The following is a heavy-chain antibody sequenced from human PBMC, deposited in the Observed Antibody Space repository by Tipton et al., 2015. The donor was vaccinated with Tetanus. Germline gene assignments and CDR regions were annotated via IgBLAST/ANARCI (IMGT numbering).Heavy chain of an antibody. D-gene: IGHD2-15*01. J-gene: IGHJ4*02. Sequence: TLSLTCSVSGGSVNNRWWSWIRQPPGKGLEWMGYIYDTGDAKYNPSLKGRVTMTVDTSKNQFSLSLTSVTAADTAMYYCARVPGAGVGYCSGGNCHYFDYWGQGTLVTVSS. CDR3: ARVPGAGVGYCSGGNCHYFDY. V-gene: IGHV4-4*08. CDR1: GGSVNNRW. CDR2: IYDTGDA.